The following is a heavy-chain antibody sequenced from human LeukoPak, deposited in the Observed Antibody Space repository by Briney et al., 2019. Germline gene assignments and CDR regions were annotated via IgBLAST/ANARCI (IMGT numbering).Heavy chain of an antibody. CDR2: IIPIFGTA. CDR1: GGTFSSYA. V-gene: IGHV1-69*05. CDR3: ARGSSSSEHYYYYYYMDV. D-gene: IGHD6-6*01. J-gene: IGHJ6*03. Sequence: ASVKVSCKASGGTFSSYAISWVRQAPGQGLEWMGGIIPIFGTANYAQKFQGRVTITTDESTSTAYMELSSLRSEDTAVYYCARGSSSSEHYYYYYYMDVWGKGTTVTVS.